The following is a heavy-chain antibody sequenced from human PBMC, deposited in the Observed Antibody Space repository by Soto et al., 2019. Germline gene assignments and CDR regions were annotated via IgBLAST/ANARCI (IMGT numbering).Heavy chain of an antibody. V-gene: IGHV3-66*01. CDR2: IQSGGTT. D-gene: IGHD2-15*01. Sequence: EVQLVESGGDLVQPGGSLRLSCAASGFSVNSKYMSWVRQAPGKGLEWVSLIQSGGTTYYAGSVKCRFTISRDFSENPQFLQRNSLRGQDAAVYAGSRDDIHGNGVRCYGVPMDVWGQGTTVTVS. CDR1: GFSVNSKY. J-gene: IGHJ6*02. CDR3: SRDDIHGNGVRCYGVPMDV.